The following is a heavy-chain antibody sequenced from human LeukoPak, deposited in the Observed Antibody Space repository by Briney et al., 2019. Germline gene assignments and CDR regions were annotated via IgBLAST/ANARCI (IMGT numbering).Heavy chain of an antibody. J-gene: IGHJ4*02. CDR2: INTNTGYP. CDR3: ARDVSIAVAGIDY. V-gene: IGHV7-4-1*02. Sequence: ASVKVSCKASGYTFTSYAMNWVRQALGQGLEWMGWINTNTGYPTYAQGFTGRFVFSLDTSVSTAYLQISSLKAEDTAVYYCARDVSIAVAGIDYWGQGTLVTVSS. D-gene: IGHD6-19*01. CDR1: GYTFTSYA.